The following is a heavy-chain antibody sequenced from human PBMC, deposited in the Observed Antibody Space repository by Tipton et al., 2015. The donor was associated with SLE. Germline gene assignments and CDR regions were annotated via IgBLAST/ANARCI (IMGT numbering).Heavy chain of an antibody. J-gene: IGHJ5*02. CDR1: GDSLTSGNYY. CDR2: IYTSGTT. D-gene: IGHD5-12*01. CDR3: ARDRYAGYDPLYNWFDP. V-gene: IGHV4-61*09. Sequence: TLSLTCTVSGDSLTSGNYYWYWIRQPAGKGLEWIGHIYTSGTTNYNPSLKSRVTISIDTSKNQFSLKLNSVTAADTAVYYCARDRYAGYDPLYNWFDPWGQGTLVTVSS.